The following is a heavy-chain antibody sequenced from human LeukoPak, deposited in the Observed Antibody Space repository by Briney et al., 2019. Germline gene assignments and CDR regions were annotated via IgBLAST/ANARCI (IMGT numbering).Heavy chain of an antibody. CDR1: GDFITKSVW. Sequence: SETLSLTCAVSGDFITKSVWWIWVRQTPGKGLEWIGDIYHSGSTNSNPSLKSRVTLSLDKSKNQFSLKLSSVTAADTAVYYCARDGREDYFDYWGQGTLVTVSS. CDR3: ARDGREDYFDY. D-gene: IGHD1-26*01. CDR2: IYHSGST. J-gene: IGHJ4*02. V-gene: IGHV4-4*02.